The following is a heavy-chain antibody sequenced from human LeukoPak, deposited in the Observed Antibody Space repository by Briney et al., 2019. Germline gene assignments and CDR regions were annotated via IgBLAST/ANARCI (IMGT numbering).Heavy chain of an antibody. CDR1: GFTFSSYG. J-gene: IGHJ3*02. CDR2: IWYDGSNK. V-gene: IGHV3-33*01. CDR3: ARDEMPPSAFDI. D-gene: IGHD2-2*01. Sequence: GGSLRLSCAASGFTFSSYGMHWVRQAPGKGLEWVAVIWYDGSNKYYADSVKGRFTISRDNSKNTLYLQMNSLRAEDTAVYYCARDEMPPSAFDIWGQGTMVTVSS.